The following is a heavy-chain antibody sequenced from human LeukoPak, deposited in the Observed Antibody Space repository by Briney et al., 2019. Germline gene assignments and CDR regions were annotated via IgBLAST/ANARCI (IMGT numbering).Heavy chain of an antibody. J-gene: IGHJ4*02. CDR3: ARLPRYDFWS. D-gene: IGHD3-3*01. CDR1: GGSISINNYY. CDR2: IYYSGST. Sequence: KPSETLSLTCTVSGGSISINNYYWGWIRQPPGKGLEWIGNIYYSGSTYYSPSLKSRVTISVGTSKNQFSLKLSSVTAADTAVYYCARLPRYDFWSWGQGTLVTVSS. V-gene: IGHV4-39*01.